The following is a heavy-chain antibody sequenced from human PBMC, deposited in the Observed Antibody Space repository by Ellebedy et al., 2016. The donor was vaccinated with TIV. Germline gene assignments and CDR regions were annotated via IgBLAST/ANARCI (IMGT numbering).Heavy chain of an antibody. CDR3: ARDAAGNGGKLDY. J-gene: IGHJ4*02. CDR1: GFIISGDW. D-gene: IGHD4-23*01. Sequence: GESLKISCAASGFIISGDWMSWVRQAPGKGLDWVAVISSDGSDEYYADSVKGRFTVARDSSKNTLYLQMNSLRAEDTAVYYCARDAAGNGGKLDYWGQGALVTVSS. CDR2: ISSDGSDE. V-gene: IGHV3-30*03.